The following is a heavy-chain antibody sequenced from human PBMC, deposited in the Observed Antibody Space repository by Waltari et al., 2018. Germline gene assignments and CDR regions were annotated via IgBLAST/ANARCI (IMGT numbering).Heavy chain of an antibody. Sequence: QVQLQESGPGLVKPSQTLSLPCTVTGGSIRSDSYYWSWIRQPAGKGLGLIGYIYTSGSTNYNPSLKSRVTISVDTSKNQFSLKLSSVTAADTAVYYCARGYGDLPWGYWGQGTLVTVSS. CDR1: GGSIRSDSYY. D-gene: IGHD4-17*01. CDR2: IYTSGST. V-gene: IGHV4-61*09. CDR3: ARGYGDLPWGY. J-gene: IGHJ4*02.